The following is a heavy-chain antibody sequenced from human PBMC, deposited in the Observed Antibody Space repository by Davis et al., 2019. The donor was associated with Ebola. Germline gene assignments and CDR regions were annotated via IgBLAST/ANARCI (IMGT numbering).Heavy chain of an antibody. CDR2: ISGSGGST. V-gene: IGHV3-23*01. J-gene: IGHJ6*03. Sequence: GESLKISCAASGFTFSSYGMHWVRQAPGKGLEWVSAISGSGGSTYYADSVKGRFTISRDNAKNTLYLQMNSLRAEDTAVYYCAKLQEDIVVVPAAMGEHYYYYYMDVWGKGTTVTVSS. CDR3: AKLQEDIVVVPAAMGEHYYYYYMDV. CDR1: GFTFSSYG. D-gene: IGHD2-2*01.